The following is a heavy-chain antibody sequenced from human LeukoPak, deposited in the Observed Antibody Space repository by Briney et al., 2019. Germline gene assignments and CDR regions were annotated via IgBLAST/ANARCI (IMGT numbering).Heavy chain of an antibody. D-gene: IGHD6-19*01. Sequence: PGGSLRLSCVASGFTFSSYGMQWVRQAPGKGLEWIAYISSGGTTIFYADSVKGRFTVSRDNDKSLLYLQMNSLRADDTATYYCVRSLTIAVAGTDLWGQGTVVTVS. J-gene: IGHJ5*02. V-gene: IGHV3-48*03. CDR2: ISSGGTTI. CDR1: GFTFSSYG. CDR3: VRSLTIAVAGTDL.